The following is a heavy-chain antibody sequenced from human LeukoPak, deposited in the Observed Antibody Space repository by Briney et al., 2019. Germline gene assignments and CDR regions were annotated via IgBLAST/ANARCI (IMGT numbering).Heavy chain of an antibody. CDR2: IKQDGSEK. CDR3: ARETPGYYDSSGYPVDY. D-gene: IGHD3-22*01. Sequence: PGGSLRPSCAASGFTFSSYWMSWVRQAPGKGLEWVANIKQDGSEKYYVDSVKGRFTISRDNAKNSRYLQMNSLRAEDTAVYYCARETPGYYDSSGYPVDYWGQGTLVTVSS. J-gene: IGHJ4*02. CDR1: GFTFSSYW. V-gene: IGHV3-7*01.